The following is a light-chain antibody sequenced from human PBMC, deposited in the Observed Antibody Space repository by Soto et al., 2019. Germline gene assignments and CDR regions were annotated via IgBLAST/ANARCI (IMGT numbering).Light chain of an antibody. CDR1: SSDVGGYNY. V-gene: IGLV2-14*01. CDR3: NSYTISSTPCV. J-gene: IGLJ1*01. Sequence: QSALTQPASVSGSPGQSITISCTGTSSDVGGYNYVSWYQQHPGKAPKLMIYEVSNRPSGVSNRFSGSKSGNTASLTISRLQAEDEADDYCNSYTISSTPCVFGTGTKVTVL. CDR2: EVS.